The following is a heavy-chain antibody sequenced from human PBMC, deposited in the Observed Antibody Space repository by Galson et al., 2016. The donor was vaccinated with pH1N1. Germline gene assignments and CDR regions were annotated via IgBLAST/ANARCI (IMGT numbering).Heavy chain of an antibody. CDR2: ILPILGIA. V-gene: IGHV1-69*04. Sequence: SVKVSCKASGGTFRTYGISWVRQAPGQGLEWMGRILPILGIANYAQKFQGRVTITADKSTSTAYMEVISLRSDDTAVYYCARSAAAVGNAFDMWGQGTKVTVSS. J-gene: IGHJ3*02. CDR3: ARSAAAVGNAFDM. CDR1: GGTFRTYG. D-gene: IGHD6-13*01.